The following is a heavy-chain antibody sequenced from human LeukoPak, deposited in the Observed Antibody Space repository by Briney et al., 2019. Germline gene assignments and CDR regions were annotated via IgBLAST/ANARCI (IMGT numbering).Heavy chain of an antibody. CDR2: IKQDGSEK. V-gene: IGHV3-7*01. J-gene: IGHJ4*02. D-gene: IGHD6-13*01. Sequence: GGSLRLSCAASGFTFSSYWMSWVRQAPGKGLEWVANIKQDGSEKYYVDSVKGRFTISRDNAKNSLYLQMNSLRAEDTAVYYCARSFLGHSIAAADPGTYYFDYWGQGTLVTVSS. CDR1: GFTFSSYW. CDR3: ARSFLGHSIAAADPGTYYFDY.